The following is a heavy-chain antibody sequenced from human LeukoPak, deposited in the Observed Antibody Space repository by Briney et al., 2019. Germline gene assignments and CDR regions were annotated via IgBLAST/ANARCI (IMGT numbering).Heavy chain of an antibody. CDR2: INTNTGNP. D-gene: IGHD3-22*01. V-gene: IGHV7-4-1*02. Sequence: ASVKVSCKASGGTFTNYAMNWVRQAPGLGLEWMGWINTNTGNPTYAQGVTGQFVFSLDTSVNTAYLQISSLKAEDTAVYYCAREAYDTSWFDPWGQGTLVTVSS. J-gene: IGHJ5*02. CDR3: AREAYDTSWFDP. CDR1: GGTFTNYA.